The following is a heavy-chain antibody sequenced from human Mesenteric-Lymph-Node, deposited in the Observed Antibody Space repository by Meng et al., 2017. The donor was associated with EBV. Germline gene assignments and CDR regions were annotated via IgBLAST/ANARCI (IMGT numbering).Heavy chain of an antibody. D-gene: IGHD2-21*02. V-gene: IGHV3-11*01. J-gene: IGHJ4*02. Sequence: QRVASWGGFVKPGGSPSLSCSACGFTFSDYYMSWISQAQGRGLEWLSYMSSGGSTIYYANSVKGRFTISRDNARNSLYLQINSLRAEDTALYFCARDSGASYGYFDFWGQGTLVTVSS. CDR1: GFTFSDYY. CDR3: ARDSGASYGYFDF. CDR2: MSSGGSTI.